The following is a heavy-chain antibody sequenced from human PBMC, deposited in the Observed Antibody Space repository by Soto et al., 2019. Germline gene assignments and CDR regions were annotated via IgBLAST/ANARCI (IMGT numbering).Heavy chain of an antibody. CDR3: AKKDGGTYYSSGWYGYFDY. D-gene: IGHD6-19*01. J-gene: IGHJ4*02. CDR1: GYTFTSYG. V-gene: IGHV1-18*01. Sequence: QVQLVQSGAEVKKPGASVKVSCKASGYTFTSYGISWARQAPGQGLEWMGWISAYNGNTNYAQKLQGRVTMTTDTSTSTAYMELRSLRSDDTAVYYCAKKDGGTYYSSGWYGYFDYWGQGTLVTVSS. CDR2: ISAYNGNT.